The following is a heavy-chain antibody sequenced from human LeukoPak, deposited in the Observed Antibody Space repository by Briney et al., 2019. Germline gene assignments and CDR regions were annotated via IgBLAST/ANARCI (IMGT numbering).Heavy chain of an antibody. CDR2: IIPNSGGT. CDR1: GYTFTGYC. CDR3: ARVRIVATVHDAFDV. J-gene: IGHJ3*01. V-gene: IGHV1-2*02. Sequence: ASVKVSCKASGYTFTGYCIHWVRQAPGQGLEWMGWIIPNSGGTNYAQKFQGRVTMTRDTSINTAYMELSRLRSDDTAVYYCARVRIVATVHDAFDVWAQGTMVTVSS. D-gene: IGHD5-12*01.